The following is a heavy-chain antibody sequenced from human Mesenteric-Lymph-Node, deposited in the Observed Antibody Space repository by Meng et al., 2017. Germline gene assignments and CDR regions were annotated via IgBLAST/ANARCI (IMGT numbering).Heavy chain of an antibody. CDR1: GFTFNSYW. J-gene: IGHJ6*02. D-gene: IGHD6-6*01. CDR3: AKGYSNSPFFGMDV. CDR2: ISDDGSTA. V-gene: IGHV3-74*01. Sequence: GESLKISCAASGFTFNSYWMHWVRQAPGKGLVWVSRISDDGSTATYADSVKGRFSISRDNAQNTLYLQMNSLRVEDTALYYCAKGYSNSPFFGMDVWGQGITVTVSS.